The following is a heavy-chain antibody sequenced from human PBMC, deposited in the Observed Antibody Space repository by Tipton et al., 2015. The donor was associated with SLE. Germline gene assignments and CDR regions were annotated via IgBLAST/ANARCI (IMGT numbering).Heavy chain of an antibody. CDR1: GYKFTSYF. J-gene: IGHJ4*02. CDR3: ATESGGGYFDY. Sequence: QSGAEVKNPGASVKVSCKASGYKFTSYFLHWVRLAPGQGLEWMGRITPNSGGTNYAQKFQGRVTMTRDTSISTAYMDLTSLSSDDMAVYYCATESGGGYFDYWGQGTLVTVSS. D-gene: IGHD3-16*01. CDR2: ITPNSGGT. V-gene: IGHV1-2*06.